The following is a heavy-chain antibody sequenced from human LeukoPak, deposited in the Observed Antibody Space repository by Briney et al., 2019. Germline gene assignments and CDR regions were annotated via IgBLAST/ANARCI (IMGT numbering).Heavy chain of an antibody. CDR2: MSPNSGDT. J-gene: IGHJ4*02. CDR1: GYTFTSYD. V-gene: IGHV1-8*01. Sequence: VASVKVSCKASGYTFTSYDFNWVRQATGQRPEWMGWMSPNSGDTGYAQKFQDRVTMTRNTSISTACMELSSLRSDDTAVYYCARGPPNWGYDYWGPGTLVTVSS. CDR3: ARGPPNWGYDY. D-gene: IGHD7-27*01.